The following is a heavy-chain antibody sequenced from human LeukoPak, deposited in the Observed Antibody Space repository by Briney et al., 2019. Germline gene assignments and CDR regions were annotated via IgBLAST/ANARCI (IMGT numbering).Heavy chain of an antibody. CDR3: AKDLTRIQLWTKNAFDI. D-gene: IGHD5-18*01. CDR2: IWYDGSNK. CDR1: GFTFSSYG. Sequence: GGSLRLSCAASGFTFSSYGMHWVRQAPGKGLEWVAVIWYDGSNKYYADSVKGRFTISRDNSKNTPYLQMNSLRAEDTAVYYCAKDLTRIQLWTKNAFDIWGQGTMVTVSS. V-gene: IGHV3-33*06. J-gene: IGHJ3*02.